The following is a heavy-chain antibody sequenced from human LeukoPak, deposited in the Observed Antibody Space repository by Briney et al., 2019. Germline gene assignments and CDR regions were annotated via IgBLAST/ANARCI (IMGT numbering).Heavy chain of an antibody. CDR3: ARDEDWSGYYGAFDI. CDR2: INSDGSST. J-gene: IGHJ3*02. D-gene: IGHD3-3*01. V-gene: IGHV3-74*01. CDR1: GFTFSIYW. Sequence: GGSLRLSCAASGFTFSIYWMHWVRKAPGKGLVWFSRINSDGSSTSYADSVKGRFTISRDNAKNTLYLQMNSLRAEDTAVYYCARDEDWSGYYGAFDIWGQGTMVTVSS.